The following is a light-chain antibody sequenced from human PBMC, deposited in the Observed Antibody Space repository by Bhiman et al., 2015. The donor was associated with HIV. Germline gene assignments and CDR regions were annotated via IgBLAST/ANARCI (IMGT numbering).Light chain of an antibody. CDR3: GTWDSSLSGVV. CDR2: DNN. Sequence: QSVLTQPPSVSGAPGQRVTISCTGSSSNIGAGYEVHWYQQLPGAAPKLLIYDNNKRPSGIPDRFSGSKSGASATLGISGLRTGDEADYYCGTWDSSLSGVVFGGGTKVTVV. V-gene: IGLV1-51*01. J-gene: IGLJ3*02. CDR1: SSNIGAGY.